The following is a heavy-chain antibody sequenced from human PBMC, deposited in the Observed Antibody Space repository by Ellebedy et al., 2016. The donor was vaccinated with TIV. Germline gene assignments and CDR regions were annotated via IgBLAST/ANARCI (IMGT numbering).Heavy chain of an antibody. V-gene: IGHV3-33*01. D-gene: IGHD4-23*01. Sequence: GESLKISCGVSGFTFSNYHMHWVRQTPGKGLEWVALIWSDGSLKYYGDSVKGRFTLSRDNSKNTVYLQMNSLRAEDTAIYFCARDPVGVGPALDVWGQGTMVTASS. CDR2: IWSDGSLK. J-gene: IGHJ3*01. CDR3: ARDPVGVGPALDV. CDR1: GFTFSNYH.